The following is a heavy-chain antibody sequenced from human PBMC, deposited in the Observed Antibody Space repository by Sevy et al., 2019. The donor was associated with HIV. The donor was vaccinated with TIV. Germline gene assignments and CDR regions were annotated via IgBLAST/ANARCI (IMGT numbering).Heavy chain of an antibody. CDR2: MWYDESNK. CDR1: GFTFSNYG. Sequence: GGSLRLSCAASGFTFSNYGIHWVRQAPGKGLEWVAVMWYDESNKYYADSVKGRFTISKDNSRNTVYLQMNSLRAEDTAMYYCARDDKAAGLSFDYWGQGTLVTVSS. CDR3: ARDDKAAGLSFDY. D-gene: IGHD6-13*01. J-gene: IGHJ4*02. V-gene: IGHV3-33*01.